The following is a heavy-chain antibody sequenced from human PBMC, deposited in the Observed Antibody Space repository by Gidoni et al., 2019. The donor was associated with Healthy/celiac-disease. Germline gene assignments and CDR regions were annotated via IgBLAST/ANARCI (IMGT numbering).Heavy chain of an antibody. Sequence: VQLVPSGAEVRKPGASVKVSCKASGYTFTGYYLHWVRQAPGQGLEWMGWINPNSGGTNYAQKFQGRVTMTRDTSISTAYMELSRLRSDDTAVYYCARVRTTINWFDPWGQGTLVTVSS. CDR1: GYTFTGYY. V-gene: IGHV1-2*02. CDR2: INPNSGGT. D-gene: IGHD3-3*01. J-gene: IGHJ5*02. CDR3: ARVRTTINWFDP.